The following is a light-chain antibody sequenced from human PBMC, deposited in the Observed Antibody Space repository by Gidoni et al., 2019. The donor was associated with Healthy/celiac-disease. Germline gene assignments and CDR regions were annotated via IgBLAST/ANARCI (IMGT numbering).Light chain of an antibody. Sequence: EIVLTQSPATLSLSPGERDTLSCRASQSVSSYLAWYQQKPGQAPRLLIYDASNRATGIPARFSGSGSGTDFTLTISSLEPEDFAVYYCQQRSNGGTFGPGTKVDIK. J-gene: IGKJ3*01. CDR3: QQRSNGGT. CDR1: QSVSSY. V-gene: IGKV3-11*01. CDR2: DAS.